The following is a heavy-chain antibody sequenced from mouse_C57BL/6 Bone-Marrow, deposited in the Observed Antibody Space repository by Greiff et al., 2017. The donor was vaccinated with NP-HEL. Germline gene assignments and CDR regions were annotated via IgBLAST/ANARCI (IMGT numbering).Heavy chain of an antibody. Sequence: VQLKESGGGLVKPGGSLKLSCAASGFTFSDYGMHWVRQAPEKGLEWVAYISSGSSTIYYADTVKGRFTIARDNAKNTLFLQMTSLRSEDTAMYYCARGYQTWYFDVWGTGTTVTVSA. V-gene: IGHV5-17*01. CDR3: ARGYQTWYFDV. CDR2: ISSGSSTI. CDR1: GFTFSDYG. J-gene: IGHJ1*03. D-gene: IGHD2-2*01.